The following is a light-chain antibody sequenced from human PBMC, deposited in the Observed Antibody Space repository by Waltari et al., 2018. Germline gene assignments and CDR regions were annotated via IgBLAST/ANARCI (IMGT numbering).Light chain of an antibody. Sequence: EIVLTQCPGTLSLSPGERATLSCRASQSVSRWLAWYQQNPGQPPRLLIYGASSRANGIPDRFSGSGSGTDFSLTISRLEPEDSAVYYCQKYGTLPATFGQGTKVEVK. V-gene: IGKV3-20*01. CDR2: GAS. CDR1: QSVSRW. J-gene: IGKJ1*01. CDR3: QKYGTLPAT.